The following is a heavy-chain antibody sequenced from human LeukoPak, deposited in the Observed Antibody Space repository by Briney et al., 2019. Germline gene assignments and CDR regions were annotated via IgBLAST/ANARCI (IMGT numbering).Heavy chain of an antibody. CDR3: ARRYNWNDRWD. V-gene: IGHV4-39*07. CDR1: GGSISSTNYY. D-gene: IGHD1-1*01. CDR2: IYYSGST. J-gene: IGHJ4*02. Sequence: RPSETLSLTCTVSGGSISSTNYYWGWIRQPPGKGLEWIGSIYYSGSTYYNPSLKSRLTISLDTSKDQFSLRLSSVTAADTAFYYSARRYNWNDRWDWGQGTLVTVSP.